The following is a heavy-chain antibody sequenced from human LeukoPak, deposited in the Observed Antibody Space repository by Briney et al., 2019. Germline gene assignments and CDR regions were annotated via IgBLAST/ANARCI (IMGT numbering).Heavy chain of an antibody. CDR1: GYSISSGYY. CDR3: ARVTGYMVEDYFDY. Sequence: SETLSLTCTVSGYSISSGYYWGWIRQPPGKGLEWIGSIYYSGSTYYNPSLKSRVTISVDTSKNQFSLRLSSVTAADTALYYCARVTGYMVEDYFDYWGQGTLVTVSS. D-gene: IGHD6-13*01. CDR2: IYYSGST. J-gene: IGHJ4*02. V-gene: IGHV4-38-2*02.